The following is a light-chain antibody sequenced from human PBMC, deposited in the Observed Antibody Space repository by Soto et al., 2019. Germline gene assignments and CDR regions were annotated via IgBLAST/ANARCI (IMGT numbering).Light chain of an antibody. J-gene: IGKJ1*01. CDR1: QSVSSSY. CDR2: GAS. CDR3: QQYGSSLRT. V-gene: IGKV3-20*01. Sequence: ERVLMQAAGTLSLYPGERATLSCRASQSVSSSYLAWYQQKPGQAPRLLIYGASSRATGIPDRFSGSGSGTDFTLTISRLEPEDFAVYYCQQYGSSLRTFGQGTRWISN.